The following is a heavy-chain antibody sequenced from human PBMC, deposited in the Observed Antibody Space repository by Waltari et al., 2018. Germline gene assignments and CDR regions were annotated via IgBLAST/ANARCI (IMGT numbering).Heavy chain of an antibody. CDR1: GYSISSGYY. CDR2: IYHSGST. Sequence: QVQLQESGPGLVKPSETLSLTCAVSGYSISSGYYWGWLRQPPGKGLEWIGSIYHSGSTYYNPSLKSRVTISVDTSKNQFSLKLSSVTAADTAVYYCARRGGDFWSGYGWFDPWGQGTLVTVSS. J-gene: IGHJ5*02. CDR3: ARRGGDFWSGYGWFDP. D-gene: IGHD3-3*01. V-gene: IGHV4-38-2*01.